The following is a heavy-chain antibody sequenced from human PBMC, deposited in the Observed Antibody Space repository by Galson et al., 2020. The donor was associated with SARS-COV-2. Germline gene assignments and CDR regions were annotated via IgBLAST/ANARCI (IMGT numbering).Heavy chain of an antibody. Sequence: SETLSLTCTVSGGSISNPIFYWTWIRQSAAKGLGWIWRIYSNGRTTYNPSLKSRVTFSLDTSKSQFSLRLTSVTAADTAVYYCAREVKLIFAANWFDTWGQGTQVIVSS. J-gene: IGHJ5*02. V-gene: IGHV4-61*02. D-gene: IGHD3-10*01. CDR2: IYSNGRT. CDR3: AREVKLIFAANWFDT. CDR1: GGSISNPIFY.